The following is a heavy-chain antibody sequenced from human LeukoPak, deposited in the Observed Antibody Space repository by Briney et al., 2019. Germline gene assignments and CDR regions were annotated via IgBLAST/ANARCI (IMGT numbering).Heavy chain of an antibody. V-gene: IGHV3-21*01. CDR1: GFSFSTYY. CDR3: AREYGSGTFIDY. Sequence: GGSLRLSCAASGFSFSTYYVNWVRQAPGKGLEWVSCISSSSTYIYYSDSVRGRFAISRDNAKNSLYLQMNSLRAEDTAVYYCAREYGSGTFIDYWGQGTLVTVSS. J-gene: IGHJ4*02. CDR2: ISSSSTYI. D-gene: IGHD3-10*01.